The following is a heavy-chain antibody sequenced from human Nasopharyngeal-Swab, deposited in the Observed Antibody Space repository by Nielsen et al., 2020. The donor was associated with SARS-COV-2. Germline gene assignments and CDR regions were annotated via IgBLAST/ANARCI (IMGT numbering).Heavy chain of an antibody. J-gene: IGHJ2*01. CDR3: ARGANYYDSSGYHSDRYFDL. CDR2: ISYDGSNK. Sequence: GESLKISCAASGFTFSSYGMHWVRQAPGKGLEWVAVISYDGSNKYYADSVKGRFTISRDNAKNTLYLQMNSLRAEDTAVYYCARGANYYDSSGYHSDRYFDLWGRGTLVTVSS. V-gene: IGHV3-30*03. CDR1: GFTFSSYG. D-gene: IGHD3-22*01.